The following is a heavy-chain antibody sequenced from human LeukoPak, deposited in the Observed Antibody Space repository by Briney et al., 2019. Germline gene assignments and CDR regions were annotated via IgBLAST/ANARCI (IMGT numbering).Heavy chain of an antibody. CDR3: ARRSMVQHMDV. CDR1: GYTFTNHA. V-gene: IGHV7-4-1*02. CDR2: IDTNTGNP. D-gene: IGHD3-10*01. Sequence: ASVKVSCKASGYTFTNHAINWVRQAPGQGLEYMGWIDTNTGNPTYAQAFTGRIVFSLDTSVSTAYLQIRSLKAEDTAVYFCARRSMVQHMDVWGKGTTVTISS. J-gene: IGHJ6*03.